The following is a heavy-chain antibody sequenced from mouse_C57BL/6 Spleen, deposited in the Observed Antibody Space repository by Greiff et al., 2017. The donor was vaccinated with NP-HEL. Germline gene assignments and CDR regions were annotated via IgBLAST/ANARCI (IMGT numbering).Heavy chain of an antibody. CDR2: IDPTDSET. CDR1: GYTFTNYW. Sequence: QVQLQQSGAELVRPGSSVKLSCKASGYTFTNYWMHWVKQRPIQGLEWIGNIDPTDSETHYNQKFKDKATLTADKSSSTAYMQLSSLTSEDSAVYYGARGNYYGSSSNEAMDYWGQGTSVTVSS. D-gene: IGHD1-1*01. V-gene: IGHV1-52*01. CDR3: ARGNYYGSSSNEAMDY. J-gene: IGHJ4*01.